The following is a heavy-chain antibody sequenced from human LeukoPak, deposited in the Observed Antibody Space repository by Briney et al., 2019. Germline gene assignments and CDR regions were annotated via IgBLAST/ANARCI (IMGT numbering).Heavy chain of an antibody. D-gene: IGHD2-2*01. CDR1: GGTFSSYA. CDR3: ARLLIVVVPAATKTTDYGMDV. CDR2: IIPILGIA. Sequence: SVKVSCKASGGTFSSYAISWVRQAPGQGLEWMGRIIPILGIANYAQKFQGRVTITADKSTSTAYMELSSLRSEDTAVYYCARLLIVVVPAATKTTDYGMDVWGQGTTVTVSS. V-gene: IGHV1-69*04. J-gene: IGHJ6*02.